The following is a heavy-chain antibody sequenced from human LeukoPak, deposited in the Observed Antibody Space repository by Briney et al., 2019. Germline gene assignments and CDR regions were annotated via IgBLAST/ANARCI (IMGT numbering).Heavy chain of an antibody. Sequence: SETLSLTCTVSGSITNYYWTWIRQPPGKGLEWIGYIYSSGTTNYNPSLKSRITISVDTSKNQFSLKLSSVTAADTAVYYCAPLSRPYYERSWFDPWGQGTLVTVSS. CDR2: IYSSGTT. V-gene: IGHV4-59*12. D-gene: IGHD3-3*01. CDR3: APLSRPYYERSWFDP. J-gene: IGHJ5*02. CDR1: GSITNYY.